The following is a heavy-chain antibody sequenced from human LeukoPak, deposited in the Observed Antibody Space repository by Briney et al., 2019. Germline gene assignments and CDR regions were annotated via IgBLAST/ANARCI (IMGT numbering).Heavy chain of an antibody. Sequence: SETLSLTCAVYGVSFSGYYWSWIRQPPGKGLEWIGEINHSGSTNYNPSLKSRATISVDTSKNQFSLKLSSVTAADTAVYYCARGAMIGLGNWGQGTMVTASS. D-gene: IGHD3-22*01. CDR1: GVSFSGYY. CDR2: INHSGST. J-gene: IGHJ3*01. CDR3: ARGAMIGLGN. V-gene: IGHV4-34*01.